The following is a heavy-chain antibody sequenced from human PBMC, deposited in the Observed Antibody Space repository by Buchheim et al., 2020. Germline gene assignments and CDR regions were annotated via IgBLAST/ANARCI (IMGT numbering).Heavy chain of an antibody. V-gene: IGHV1-46*01. CDR3: ARGTPGGSSGYYGYYYMDV. CDR1: GYTFTSYY. Sequence: QVQLVQSGAEVKKPGASVKVSCKASGYTFTSYYMHWVQQAPGQGLEWMGIINPSGGSTSYAQKSQGRVTMTRDTSTSTVHMELSSLRSEDTAVYYCARGTPGGSSGYYGYYYMDVWGKGTT. D-gene: IGHD3-22*01. CDR2: INPSGGST. J-gene: IGHJ6*03.